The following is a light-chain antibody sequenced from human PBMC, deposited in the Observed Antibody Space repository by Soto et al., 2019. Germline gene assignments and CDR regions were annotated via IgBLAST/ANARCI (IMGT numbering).Light chain of an antibody. V-gene: IGLV2-14*03. CDR3: SSYTSSTTLVV. CDR2: DVS. Sequence: QSALTQPASVSGSPGQSITISCTGTSSDVGFYNYVSWYQHHPGKAPNLVIYDVSDRPSGVSNRFSGSKSDNTASLTISGLQAEDEDDYYCSSYTSSTTLVVFGGGTKLTVL. CDR1: SSDVGFYNY. J-gene: IGLJ2*01.